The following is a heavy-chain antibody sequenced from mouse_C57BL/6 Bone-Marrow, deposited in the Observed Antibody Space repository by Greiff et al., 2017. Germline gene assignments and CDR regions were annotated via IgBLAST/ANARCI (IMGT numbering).Heavy chain of an antibody. CDR1: GYTFTSYW. V-gene: IGHV1-50*01. J-gene: IGHJ2*01. CDR3: ARALAAY. CDR2: IDPSDSYT. Sequence: QVQLQQPGAELVKPGASVKLSCKASGYTFTSYWMQWVKQRPGQGLEWIGEIDPSDSYTTYNQKFKGKATLTVDKSSSTAYMQLSSLTSEDSAVYYCARALAAYWGQGTTLTVSS. D-gene: IGHD1-2*01.